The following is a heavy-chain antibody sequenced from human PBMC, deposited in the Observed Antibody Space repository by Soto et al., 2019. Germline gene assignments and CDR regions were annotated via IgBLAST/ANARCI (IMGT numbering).Heavy chain of an antibody. D-gene: IGHD5-12*01. CDR3: VRDMVATVDDYYYCAVDV. CDR2: LNPQNGDT. J-gene: IGHJ6*02. V-gene: IGHV1-2*02. CDR1: GYSFTGYR. Sequence: ASVKVSCKPSGYSFTGYRLHWVRQAPGQGLEWMGWLNPQNGDTSYAQKFPDRVTMTSDTSITTAYMDLSRLTSDDTATYYFVRDMVATVDDYYYCAVDVWGQGTTVTVSS.